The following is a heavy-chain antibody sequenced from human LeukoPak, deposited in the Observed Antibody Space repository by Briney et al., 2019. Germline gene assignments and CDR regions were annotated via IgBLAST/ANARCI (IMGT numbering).Heavy chain of an antibody. D-gene: IGHD6-19*01. V-gene: IGHV4-39*01. CDR3: ARYRIAVAGRGGDAFDI. CDR1: GGSISSSHYY. J-gene: IGHJ3*02. Sequence: SETLSLTCTVSGGSISSSHYYWGWIRQPPGKGLEWIGSIYYSGSTYFNPSLKSRVTISVDTSKNQFSLKLTSVTAADTAVYYCARYRIAVAGRGGDAFDIWGQGTMVTVSS. CDR2: IYYSGST.